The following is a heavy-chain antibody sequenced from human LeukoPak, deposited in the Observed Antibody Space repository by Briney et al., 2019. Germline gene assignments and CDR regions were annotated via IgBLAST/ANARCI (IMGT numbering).Heavy chain of an antibody. D-gene: IGHD6-13*01. V-gene: IGHV4-59*01. CDR3: VRSIAAAGHPRYYYYGMDV. Sequence: SETLSLTCTVSGGSISSYYWSWIRQPPGKGLEWIGYIYYSGSTNYNPSLKSRVTISVDTSKNQFSLKLSSVTAADTAVYYCVRSIAAAGHPRYYYYGMDVWGQGTTVTVSS. CDR1: GGSISSYY. CDR2: IYYSGST. J-gene: IGHJ6*02.